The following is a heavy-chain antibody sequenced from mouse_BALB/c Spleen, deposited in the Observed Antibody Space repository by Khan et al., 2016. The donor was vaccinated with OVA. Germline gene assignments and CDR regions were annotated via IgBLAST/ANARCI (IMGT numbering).Heavy chain of an antibody. Sequence: QFQLQQSGTALVRPGVSVKISCKGSGYTFTDYTMHWVKQSHAKSLEWIGVISTSYGDATYNQKFKGKATMTVDKSSSTAYMELARLTSADSAIYYSARGGGEYRFTYWGQGTLVTVSS. J-gene: IGHJ3*01. D-gene: IGHD1-1*02. CDR1: GYTFTDYT. CDR3: ARGGGEYRFTY. CDR2: ISTSYGDA. V-gene: IGHV1S137*01.